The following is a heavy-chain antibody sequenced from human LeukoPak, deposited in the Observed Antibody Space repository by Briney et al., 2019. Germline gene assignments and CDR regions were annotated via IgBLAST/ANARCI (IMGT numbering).Heavy chain of an antibody. CDR2: ISGSGGNT. J-gene: IGHJ1*01. CDR3: ANEVGSIVGAN. Sequence: GGSLRLSCAASGFTFSSYAMTWVRQAPGKGLEWVSGISGSGGNTYYADSVKGRFTISRDNSKNTLYLQTNSLRAEDTAVYYCANEVGSIVGANWGQGTLVTVSS. CDR1: GFTFSSYA. V-gene: IGHV3-23*01. D-gene: IGHD1-26*01.